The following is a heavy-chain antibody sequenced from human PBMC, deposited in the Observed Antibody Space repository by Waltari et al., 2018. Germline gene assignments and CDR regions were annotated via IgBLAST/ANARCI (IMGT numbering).Heavy chain of an antibody. J-gene: IGHJ6*02. CDR3: AKRILEWLFESYYYGMDV. CDR1: GFTFSSYA. CDR2: IRGSGGST. D-gene: IGHD3-3*01. V-gene: IGHV3-23*01. Sequence: EVQLLESGGGLVQPGGSLRLSCAASGFTFSSYAMSWVRQAPGKGLEWVSAIRGSGGSTYYADSGKGRFTISRDNSKNTLYLQMNSLRAEDTAVYYCAKRILEWLFESYYYGMDVWGQGTTVTVSS.